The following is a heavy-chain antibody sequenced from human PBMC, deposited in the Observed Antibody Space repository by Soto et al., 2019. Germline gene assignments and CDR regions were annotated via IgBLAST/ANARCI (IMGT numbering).Heavy chain of an antibody. CDR3: ARDEYSYGLYYFDY. Sequence: SVKVSCKASGYTFTGYYMHWVRQAPGQGLEWMGWINPNSGGTNYAQKFQGRVTMTRDTSISTAYMELSRLRSDDTAVYYCARDEYSYGLYYFDYWGQGTLVTVSS. J-gene: IGHJ4*02. D-gene: IGHD5-18*01. CDR1: GYTFTGYY. CDR2: INPNSGGT. V-gene: IGHV1-2*02.